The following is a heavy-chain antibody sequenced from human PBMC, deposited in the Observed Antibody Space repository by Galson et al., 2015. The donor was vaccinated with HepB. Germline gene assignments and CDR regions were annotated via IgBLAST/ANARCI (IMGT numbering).Heavy chain of an antibody. CDR2: ISYDGSNK. V-gene: IGHV3-30-3*01. J-gene: IGHJ4*02. CDR3: AREQLWPRKNFDY. Sequence: SLRLSCAASGFTFSSYAMHWVRQAPGKGLEWVAVISYDGSNKYYAGSVKGRFTISRDNSKNTLYLQMNSLRAEDTAVYYCAREQLWPRKNFDYWGQGTLVTVSS. D-gene: IGHD5-18*01. CDR1: GFTFSSYA.